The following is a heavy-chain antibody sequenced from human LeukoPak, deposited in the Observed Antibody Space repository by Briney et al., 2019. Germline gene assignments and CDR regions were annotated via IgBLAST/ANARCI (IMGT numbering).Heavy chain of an antibody. J-gene: IGHJ4*02. CDR1: GFSFRSYG. D-gene: IGHD3-22*01. CDR2: ISDDGNNK. CDR3: AGGNYFGDY. Sequence: PGRSLRLSCAASGFSFRSYGMQWVRQAPGKGLEWVTLISDDGNNKYYADSVKGRFTISRDNSKNTLNLQMNSLRAEDTAVYYCAGGNYFGDYWGQGTLVTVSS. V-gene: IGHV3-30*03.